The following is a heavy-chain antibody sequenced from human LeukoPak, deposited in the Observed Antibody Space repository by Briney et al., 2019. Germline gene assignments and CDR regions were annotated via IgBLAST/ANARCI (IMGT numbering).Heavy chain of an antibody. CDR3: AKGGGCSSTSCYNYYYYYMDV. D-gene: IGHD2-2*01. V-gene: IGHV3-74*01. Sequence: GGSLRLSCAASGFTFRSYWMHWVRQAPGKGLVWVSRVNIDGSSGSYADSVEGRFTISRDNAKNTLYLQMNSLRAEDTAVYYCAKGGGCSSTSCYNYYYYYMDVWGKGTTVTVSS. CDR2: VNIDGSSG. J-gene: IGHJ6*03. CDR1: GFTFRSYW.